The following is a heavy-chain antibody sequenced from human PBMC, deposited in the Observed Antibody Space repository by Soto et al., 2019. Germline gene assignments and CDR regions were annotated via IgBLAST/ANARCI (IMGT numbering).Heavy chain of an antibody. CDR2: IYSSENT. J-gene: IGHJ5*01. V-gene: IGHV4-39*01. Sequence: SETLSLTCTVSGGSVSSNSYSWGWIRQSPGKGLEWIGTIYSSENTYYNPSLLSRVTISVDTSKNEFSLRLSSVTAADTAVYYCARLGEYYQSLDSWRPGPLVTVS. CDR1: GGSVSSNSYS. D-gene: IGHD2-2*01. CDR3: ARLGEYYQSLDS.